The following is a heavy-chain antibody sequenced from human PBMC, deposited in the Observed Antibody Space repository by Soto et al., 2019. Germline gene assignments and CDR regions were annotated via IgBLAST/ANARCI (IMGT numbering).Heavy chain of an antibody. Sequence: ETLSLTCTVSGGSISSYYWSWIRQPPGKGLEWIGYIYYSGSTNYNPSLKSRVTISVDTSKNQFSLKLSSVTAADTAVYYCARTDFWSGYLAQDVWGQGTTVTVSS. V-gene: IGHV4-59*01. CDR2: IYYSGST. D-gene: IGHD3-3*01. CDR3: ARTDFWSGYLAQDV. J-gene: IGHJ6*02. CDR1: GGSISSYY.